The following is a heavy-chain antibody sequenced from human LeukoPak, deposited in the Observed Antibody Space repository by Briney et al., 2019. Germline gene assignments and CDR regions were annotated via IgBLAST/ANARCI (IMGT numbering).Heavy chain of an antibody. CDR3: ARGGFDYGDYGETYWYFDL. V-gene: IGHV4-34*01. Sequence: PSETLSLTCAVYGGSFSGCYWSWIRQPPGKGLEWIGEINHSGSTNYNPSLKSRVTISVDTSKNQFSLKLSSVTAADTAVYYCARGGFDYGDYGETYWYFDLWGRGTLVTVSS. CDR1: GGSFSGCY. D-gene: IGHD4-17*01. J-gene: IGHJ2*01. CDR2: INHSGST.